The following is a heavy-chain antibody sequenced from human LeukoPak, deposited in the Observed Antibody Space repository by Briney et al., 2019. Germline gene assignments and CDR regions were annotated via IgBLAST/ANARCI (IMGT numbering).Heavy chain of an antibody. CDR3: ALFRIAVAGANGDY. CDR2: ISGGGDST. J-gene: IGHJ4*02. Sequence: PGGSLRLSCTASGFTFRSYAMSWVRQAPGKGLEWVSAISGGGDSTYYADSVKGRFTFSRDNSKNTVDLQMNRLRAEDTAVYYCALFRIAVAGANGDYWGQGTLVTVSS. CDR1: GFTFRSYA. V-gene: IGHV3-23*01. D-gene: IGHD6-19*01.